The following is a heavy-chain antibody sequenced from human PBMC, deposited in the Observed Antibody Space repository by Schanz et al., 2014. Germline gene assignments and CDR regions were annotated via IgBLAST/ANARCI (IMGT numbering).Heavy chain of an antibody. CDR2: ISSSGTSI. J-gene: IGHJ4*02. Sequence: VQLVESGGGVVQPGGSLRLSCATSGFTFITYTMNWVRQTPGKGLEWVSFISSSGTSIYYADSVKGRFTISRDNAKNSLFLQMNSLSAEDTAVYYCAKVAPAATYLDSWGLGTLVTVSS. CDR3: AKVAPAATYLDS. V-gene: IGHV3-48*04. D-gene: IGHD2-2*01. CDR1: GFTFITYT.